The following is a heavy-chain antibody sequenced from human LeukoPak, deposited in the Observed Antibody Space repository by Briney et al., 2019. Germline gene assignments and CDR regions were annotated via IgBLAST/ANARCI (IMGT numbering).Heavy chain of an antibody. Sequence: SETLSLTCAVYGGSFSGYYWSWIRQPPGKGLEWIGEINHSGSTNYNPSLKSRVTISVDTSKNQFSLKLSSVTAADTAVYYCARHSVQSVWHQGGYNPPFGDDPHSTKPYYFDYWGQGTLVTVSS. D-gene: IGHD1-1*01. CDR3: ARHSVQSVWHQGGYNPPFGDDPHSTKPYYFDY. J-gene: IGHJ4*02. CDR2: INHSGST. V-gene: IGHV4-34*01. CDR1: GGSFSGYY.